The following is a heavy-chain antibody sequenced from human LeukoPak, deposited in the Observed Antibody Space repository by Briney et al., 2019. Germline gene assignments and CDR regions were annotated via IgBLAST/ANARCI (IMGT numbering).Heavy chain of an antibody. CDR2: ISGSGGST. CDR3: AMPGDGDYGGPRYYYYSMDV. D-gene: IGHD4-17*01. V-gene: IGHV3-23*01. Sequence: GGSLRLSCAASGFTFSSYAMSWVRQAPGKGLEWVSAISGSGGSTYYADSVKGRFTISRDNSKNTLYLQMNSLRAEDTAVYYCAMPGDGDYGGPRYYYYSMDVWGQGTTVTVSS. CDR1: GFTFSSYA. J-gene: IGHJ6*02.